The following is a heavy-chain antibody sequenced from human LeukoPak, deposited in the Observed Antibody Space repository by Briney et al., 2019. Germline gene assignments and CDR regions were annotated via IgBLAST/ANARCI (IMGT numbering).Heavy chain of an antibody. CDR1: GYSFTSYW. D-gene: IGHD2-2*01. CDR2: IFPGDSDI. Sequence: GESLKISCKGSGYSFTSYWIGWVRQMPGKGLEWMGIIFPGDSDIRYSPSFQGRVTISADKSISTAYLQWSSLKASDTAMYHCCIVVVPATMGPNWFDPWGQGTLVTVSS. CDR3: CIVVVPATMGPNWFDP. V-gene: IGHV5-51*01. J-gene: IGHJ5*02.